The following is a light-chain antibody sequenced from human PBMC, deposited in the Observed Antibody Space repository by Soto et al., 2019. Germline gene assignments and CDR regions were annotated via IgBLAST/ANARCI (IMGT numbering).Light chain of an antibody. CDR3: QQHNNWPPWT. J-gene: IGKJ1*01. CDR1: QSVSSY. V-gene: IGKV3D-15*01. CDR2: DAS. Sequence: EIVMTHSPSTLSVSPGEGATLSFRASQSVSSYLAWYQQKPGQAPRLLIYDASNRATGIPARFSGSGSGTDFTLTISSLQSEDFAVYYCQQHNNWPPWTFGQGTKVDIK.